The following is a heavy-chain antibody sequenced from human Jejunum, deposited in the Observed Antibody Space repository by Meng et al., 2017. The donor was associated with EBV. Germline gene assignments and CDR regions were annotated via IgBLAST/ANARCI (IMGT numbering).Heavy chain of an antibody. CDR3: AHRRDYDGAWNEGCFDY. CDR2: IYWDDDK. Sequence: QITLRESGPALVELXXXXTXTXTLXGFSLTTRPVGVGWIRQPPGEALEWLALIYWDDDKRYSPSLRSRLTVDKDTSKNQVVLTMTNMDPMDTATYYCAHRRDYDGAWNEGCFDYWGQGILVTVSS. D-gene: IGHD1-1*01. CDR1: GFSLTTRPVG. V-gene: IGHV2-5*02. J-gene: IGHJ4*02.